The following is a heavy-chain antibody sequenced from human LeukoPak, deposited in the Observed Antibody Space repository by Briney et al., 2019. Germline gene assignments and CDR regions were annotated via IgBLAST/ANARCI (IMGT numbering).Heavy chain of an antibody. J-gene: IGHJ6*02. D-gene: IGHD1-26*01. V-gene: IGHV3-74*01. CDR3: ASDGAYALAV. CDR1: GSAFSRSW. CDR2: IISDATTA. Sequence: PGGSLRLSCAASGSAFSRSWIHWVRQAPGKGLVWVSHIISDATTATYADSVRGRFTISRDNAKNTVSLQMNSLRAEDTAVYYCASDGAYALAVWGQGTTVTVSS.